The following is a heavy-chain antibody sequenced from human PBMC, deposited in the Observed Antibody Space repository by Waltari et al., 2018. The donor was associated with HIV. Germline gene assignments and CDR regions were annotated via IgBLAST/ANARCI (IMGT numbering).Heavy chain of an antibody. J-gene: IGHJ2*01. Sequence: QVQLVHSGAEVKKPGASVKVSCKSSGGIFSTSGLHWLRQVPGQGLEWIGGIVPLLGTATYAQIFQGRVTITADEVTTTTHMELSSLTSEDTALYYCARLGGGNGDRYWHFDLWGRGTLVTVSS. D-gene: IGHD2-21*01. CDR1: GGIFSTSG. CDR2: IVPLLGTA. CDR3: ARLGGGNGDRYWHFDL. V-gene: IGHV1-69*01.